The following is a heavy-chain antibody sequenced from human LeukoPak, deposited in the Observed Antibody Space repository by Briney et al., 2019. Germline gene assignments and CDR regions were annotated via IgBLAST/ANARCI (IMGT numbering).Heavy chain of an antibody. CDR3: ARDSPYGSGSSFDY. J-gene: IGHJ4*02. CDR1: GYTFTSYD. V-gene: IGHV1-8*01. Sequence: ASVKVSCNTSGYTFTSYDINWVRQAPGQGLEWMAWMNPYSDNTGYLQKFRGRLTMTRDISIGTAYMELSSLGSEDTAVYYCARDSPYGSGSSFDYWGQGTLVTVSS. CDR2: MNPYSDNT. D-gene: IGHD3-10*01.